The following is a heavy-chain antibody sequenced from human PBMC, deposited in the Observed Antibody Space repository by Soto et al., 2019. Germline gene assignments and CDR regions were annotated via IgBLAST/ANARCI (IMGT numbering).Heavy chain of an antibody. J-gene: IGHJ6*02. CDR1: GYTFTSYY. CDR3: ARAYCGGDCLYAAPYGMDV. D-gene: IGHD2-21*02. Sequence: ASVKFSCKSSGYTFTSYYMHWVRQAPGQGLEWMGIINPSGGSTSYAQKFQGRVTMTRDTSTSTVYMELSSLRSEDTAVYYCARAYCGGDCLYAAPYGMDVWCQGTTVTV. CDR2: INPSGGST. V-gene: IGHV1-46*01.